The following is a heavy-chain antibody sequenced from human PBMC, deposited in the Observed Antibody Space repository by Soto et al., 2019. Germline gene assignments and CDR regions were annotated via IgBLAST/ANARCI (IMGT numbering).Heavy chain of an antibody. CDR3: ATFGRGLPSDWFDP. V-gene: IGHV1-24*01. D-gene: IGHD1-26*01. CDR2: FDPEDGET. CDR1: GYTLTELS. J-gene: IGHJ5*02. Sequence: ASVKVSCKVSGYTLTELSMHWVRQAPGKGLEWMGGFDPEDGETIYAQKFQGRVTMTEDTSTDTAYMELSSLRSEDTAVYYCATFGRGLPSDWFDPWGQGTLVTVSS.